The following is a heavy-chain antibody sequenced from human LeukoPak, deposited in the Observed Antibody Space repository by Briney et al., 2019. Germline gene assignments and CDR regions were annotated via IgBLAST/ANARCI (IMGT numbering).Heavy chain of an antibody. CDR1: GFTFSNYA. Sequence: GGSLRLSCAASGFTFSNYAMRWVRQAPGKGLEWVSGISGSGDSTYYAGSVKGRFTISRDNSKNTLYLQMNSLRAEDTAVYYCAKEGYSSSWSFDYWGQGTLVTVSS. J-gene: IGHJ4*02. D-gene: IGHD6-13*01. CDR3: AKEGYSSSWSFDY. CDR2: ISGSGDST. V-gene: IGHV3-23*01.